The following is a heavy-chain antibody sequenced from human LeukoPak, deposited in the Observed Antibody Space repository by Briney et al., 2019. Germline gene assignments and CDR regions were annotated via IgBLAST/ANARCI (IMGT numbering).Heavy chain of an antibody. V-gene: IGHV3-7*01. CDR3: ARSLLRFLELLGYMDV. D-gene: IGHD3-3*01. J-gene: IGHJ6*03. CDR1: GFTFSSYW. CDR2: IKQDGCEK. Sequence: GGSLRLSCAASGFTFSSYWMSWVRQAPGKGLEWVANIKQDGCEKYYVDSVKGRLTISRDNAKNSLYLQMNSLRAEDTAVYYCARSLLRFLELLGYMDVWGKGTTVTVSS.